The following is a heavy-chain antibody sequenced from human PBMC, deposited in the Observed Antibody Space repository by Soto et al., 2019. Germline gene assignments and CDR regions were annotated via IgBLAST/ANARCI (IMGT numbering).Heavy chain of an antibody. Sequence: SVKVSCKASGGTFSSYAISWVRQAPGQGXEWMGGIIPIFGTANYAQKFQGRVTITADKSTSTAYMELSSLRSEDTAVYYCARGTYYYDSSGSGGYYFDYWGQGTLVTVSS. CDR2: IIPIFGTA. CDR3: ARGTYYYDSSGSGGYYFDY. V-gene: IGHV1-69*06. J-gene: IGHJ4*02. D-gene: IGHD3-22*01. CDR1: GGTFSSYA.